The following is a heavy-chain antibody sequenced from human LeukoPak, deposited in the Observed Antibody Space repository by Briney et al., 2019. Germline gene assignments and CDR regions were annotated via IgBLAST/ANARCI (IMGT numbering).Heavy chain of an antibody. CDR2: TLSGGNT. CDR3: ARDRPFGGVIDGMAV. D-gene: IGHD3-16*02. Sequence: GGSLRLSCAASGLSVSSSYMSWVRQAPGQGLEWVSVTLSGGNTYYGDSVKGRFFISRDSSENTLYLQMNSLTAEDTAVYYCARDRPFGGVIDGMAVWGQGTTVTVSS. J-gene: IGHJ6*02. CDR1: GLSVSSSY. V-gene: IGHV3-53*01.